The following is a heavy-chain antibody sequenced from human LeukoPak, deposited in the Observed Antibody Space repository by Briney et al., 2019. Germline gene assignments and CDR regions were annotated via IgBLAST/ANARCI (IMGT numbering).Heavy chain of an antibody. V-gene: IGHV4-31*03. CDR3: AREPVSFTMVRGVYNWFDP. CDR2: IYYSGST. Sequence: SESLSLTCTLSGASISRGGYYWGCVRHHPGKGLGWGGSIYYSGSTYYNPSLKSRVTISVDTSKNQFSLKLSSVTAADTAVYYCAREPVSFTMVRGVYNWFDPWGQGTLVTVSS. D-gene: IGHD3-10*01. J-gene: IGHJ5*02. CDR1: GASISRGGYY.